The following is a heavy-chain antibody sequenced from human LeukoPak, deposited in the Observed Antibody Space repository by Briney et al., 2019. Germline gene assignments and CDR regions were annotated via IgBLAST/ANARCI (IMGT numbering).Heavy chain of an antibody. CDR3: ARGLTYYDILTAYYTFPYFDY. V-gene: IGHV4-59*01. D-gene: IGHD3-9*01. CDR2: IYYSGTT. Sequence: SETLSLTCTVSGGSISSYYWSWIRQPPGRGLEWIGYIYYSGTTNYNPSLKSRVTISIDTSKSQFSLKLSSVTAADTAVYYCARGLTYYDILTAYYTFPYFDYWGQGTLVTVSS. J-gene: IGHJ4*02. CDR1: GGSISSYY.